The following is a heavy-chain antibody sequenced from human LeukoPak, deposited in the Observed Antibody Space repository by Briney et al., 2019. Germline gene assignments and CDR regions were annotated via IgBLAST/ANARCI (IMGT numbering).Heavy chain of an antibody. CDR1: GYTFTSYY. V-gene: IGHV1-46*01. D-gene: IGHD2-21*02. CDR2: INPSGGST. Sequence: ASVKVSCKASGYTFTSYYMHWVRQAPGQGLEWMGIINPSGGSTSYAQKFQGRVTMTRDTSTSTVYMELSSLRSGDTAVYYCARVGGLYCGGDCYRFDYWGQGTLVTVSS. J-gene: IGHJ4*02. CDR3: ARVGGLYCGGDCYRFDY.